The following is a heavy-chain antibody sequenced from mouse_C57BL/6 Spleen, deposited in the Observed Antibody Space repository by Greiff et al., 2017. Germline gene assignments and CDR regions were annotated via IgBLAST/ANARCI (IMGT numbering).Heavy chain of an antibody. D-gene: IGHD1-1*01. Sequence: VQLQQSGAELVKPGASVKLSCKASGYTFTSYWMHWVKQRPGQGLEWIGMIHPNSGSTNYNEKFKSKATLTVDKSSSTAYMQLSSLTSEDSAVYYCARLSYYGSSYVLDYWGQGTTLTVSS. CDR1: GYTFTSYW. J-gene: IGHJ2*01. CDR3: ARLSYYGSSYVLDY. V-gene: IGHV1-64*01. CDR2: IHPNSGST.